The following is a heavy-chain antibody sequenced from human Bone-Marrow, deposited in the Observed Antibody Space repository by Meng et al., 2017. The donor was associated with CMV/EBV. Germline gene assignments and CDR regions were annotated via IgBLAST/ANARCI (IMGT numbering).Heavy chain of an antibody. CDR3: AREGGSLDV. D-gene: IGHD1-26*01. CDR2: INHSGST. Sequence: SETLSLTCAVYGGSFSGYYWSWIRQPPGKGLEWIGEINHSGSTNYNPSLKSRVTISVDTSKNQFSLKLSSVTAADTAVYYCAREGGSLDVWGQGTTVPISS. V-gene: IGHV4-34*01. J-gene: IGHJ6*02. CDR1: GGSFSGYY.